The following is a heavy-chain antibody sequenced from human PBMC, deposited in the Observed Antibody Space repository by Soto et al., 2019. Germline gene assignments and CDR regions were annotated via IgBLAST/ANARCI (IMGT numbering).Heavy chain of an antibody. CDR1: GSSSTHYG. D-gene: IGHD3-22*01. CDR2: ISFDGNEK. J-gene: IGHJ6*02. V-gene: IGHV3-30*03. Sequence: SLRLSCAASGSSSTHYGIHWVRQAPGKGLEWVAVISFDGNEKYYADSVKGRFTISRDNSKNTLSLQMNSLTAEDTAVYYCAILIGGLTVNYGLDGWGQGTTVTVSS. CDR3: AILIGGLTVNYGLDG.